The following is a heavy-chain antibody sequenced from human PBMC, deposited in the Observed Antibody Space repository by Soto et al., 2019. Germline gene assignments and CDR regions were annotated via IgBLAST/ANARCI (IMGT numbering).Heavy chain of an antibody. CDR2: ISGYNGNT. Sequence: QVQLVQSGAEVKKPGASVKVSCKASGYSFNTYGISWVRQAPGQGLEWMGWISGYNGNTNYVQNLQGRVTMTTDTSTTTAYMELRSLRSDDTAVYYCARDHFLVHTTSSFDSWGQGTLVTVSS. CDR3: ARDHFLVHTTSSFDS. J-gene: IGHJ4*02. CDR1: GYSFNTYG. D-gene: IGHD1-26*01. V-gene: IGHV1-18*01.